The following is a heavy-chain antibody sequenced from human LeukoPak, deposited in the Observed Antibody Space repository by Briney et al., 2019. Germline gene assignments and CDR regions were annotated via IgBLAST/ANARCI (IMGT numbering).Heavy chain of an antibody. Sequence: SETLSLTCTVSGGSISSSSYYWGWIRQPPGKGLEWIGSIYYSGSTYYNPSLKSRVTISVDTSKNQYSLKLSSVTAADTAVYYCARDVSPLYGSGSYSFDYWGQGTLVTVSS. J-gene: IGHJ4*02. V-gene: IGHV4-39*07. CDR1: GGSISSSSYY. CDR2: IYYSGST. D-gene: IGHD3-10*01. CDR3: ARDVSPLYGSGSYSFDY.